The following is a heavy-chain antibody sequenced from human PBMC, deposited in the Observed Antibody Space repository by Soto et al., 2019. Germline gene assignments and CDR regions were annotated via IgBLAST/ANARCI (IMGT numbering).Heavy chain of an antibody. V-gene: IGHV1-69*01. CDR2: IIPIFGTA. J-gene: IGHJ6*02. CDR1: GGTFSSYA. D-gene: IGHD1-1*01. CDR3: ARVPRAGSAYYYYGMDV. Sequence: QVQLVQSGAEVKKPGSSVRVSCKASGGTFSSYAISWVRQAPGQGLEWMGGIIPIFGTANYAQKFQGRVTITADESTSTAYMELSSLRSEDTAVDYCARVPRAGSAYYYYGMDVWGQGTTVTVSS.